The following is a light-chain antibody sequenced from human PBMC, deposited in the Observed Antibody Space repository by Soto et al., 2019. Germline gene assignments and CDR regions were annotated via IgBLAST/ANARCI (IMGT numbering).Light chain of an antibody. CDR1: QSISSY. V-gene: IGKV1-39*01. J-gene: IGKJ1*01. CDR3: QQTYSAPRT. Sequence: DIQMTQSPSSLPASVGDRVTITCRASQSISSYLNWYQQRPGTAPRLLIYAASSLQSEVPSRFSGSGSGTDFTLTITSLQPEDFATYYCQQTYSAPRTFGQGTKVDIK. CDR2: AAS.